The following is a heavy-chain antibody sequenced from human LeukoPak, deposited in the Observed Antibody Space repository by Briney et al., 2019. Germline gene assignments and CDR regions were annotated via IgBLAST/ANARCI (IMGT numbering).Heavy chain of an antibody. CDR1: GYTFTTYG. V-gene: IGHV1-18*01. J-gene: IGHJ4*02. D-gene: IGHD1-20*01. CDR3: ARDGRYNLNYADY. Sequence: ASVKVSCKAPGYTFTTYGISWVRQAPGQGLEWMGWISGYNGNRNNAQKLQGRATMTTDTSTSTAYMELRSLRSDDTAVYYCARDGRYNLNYADYRGQGTLVTVPS. CDR2: ISGYNGNR.